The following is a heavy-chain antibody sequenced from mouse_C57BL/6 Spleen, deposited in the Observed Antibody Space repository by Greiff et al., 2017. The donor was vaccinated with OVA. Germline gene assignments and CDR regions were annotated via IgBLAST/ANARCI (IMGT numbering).Heavy chain of an antibody. D-gene: IGHD1-1*01. CDR1: GYTFTDHY. CDR2: INPNNGGT. J-gene: IGHJ2*01. CDR3: ARSGYGSSYLDY. V-gene: IGHV1-26*01. Sequence: EVQLQQSGPELVKPGASVKISCKASGYTFTDHYMNWVKQSHGKSLEWIGDINPNNGGTSYNQKFKGKATLTVDKSSSTAYMELRSLTSEDSAVYYCARSGYGSSYLDYWGQGTTLTVSS.